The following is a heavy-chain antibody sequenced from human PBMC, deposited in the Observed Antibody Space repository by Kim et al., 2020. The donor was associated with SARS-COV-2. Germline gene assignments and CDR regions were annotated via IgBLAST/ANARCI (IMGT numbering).Heavy chain of an antibody. CDR3: ARDSSSFLARYYFDY. J-gene: IGHJ4*02. D-gene: IGHD6-13*01. V-gene: IGHV6-1*01. Sequence: VSVKSRITINPDTSKNQFSLQLNSVTPEDTAVYYCARDSSSFLARYYFDYWGQGTLVTVSS.